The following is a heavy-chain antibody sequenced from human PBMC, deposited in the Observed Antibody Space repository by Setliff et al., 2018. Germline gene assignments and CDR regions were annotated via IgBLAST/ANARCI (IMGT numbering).Heavy chain of an antibody. V-gene: IGHV4-39*07. J-gene: IGHJ4*02. CDR2: IYYTGST. D-gene: IGHD1-1*01. CDR3: ARDMGQPYYFES. Sequence: SETLSLTCNVSGVSISSYYWSWIRQTPGKGLEWIGSIYYTGSTYYNPSLKSRVTMSVDTSKRQFSLKLGSATAADTAVYYCARDMGQPYYFESWGLGTLVTVSS. CDR1: GVSISSYY.